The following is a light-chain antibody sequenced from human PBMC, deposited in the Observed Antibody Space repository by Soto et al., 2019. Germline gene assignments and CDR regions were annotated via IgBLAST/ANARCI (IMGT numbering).Light chain of an antibody. J-gene: IGLJ1*01. V-gene: IGLV1-47*01. CDR3: AAWGDNVSGLCV. CDR2: RNS. Sequence: QSVLTQSPSASGTPGQRLTISCSGSASTIGRNYVYWYQQLPGTPPKLLIYRNSQRPSGVPDRFSGSKSGTSASLAISGLRSEDEADYYCAAWGDNVSGLCVFGAGTKVTVL. CDR1: ASTIGRNY.